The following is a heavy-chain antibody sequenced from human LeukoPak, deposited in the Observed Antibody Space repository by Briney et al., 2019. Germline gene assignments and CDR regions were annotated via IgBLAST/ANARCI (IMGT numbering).Heavy chain of an antibody. CDR1: GYTFTNYD. J-gene: IGHJ4*02. CDR2: MNTNSGYT. V-gene: IGHV1-8*03. D-gene: IGHD3-3*01. CDR3: ARLGEIPVFGVVTKSTSYFDY. Sequence: ASVKVSCKASGYTFTNYDINWVRQAPGQGLEWMGWMNTNSGYTGYAQKFQGRVTITRNTSISTAYMELSSLRAEDTAVYYCARLGEIPVFGVVTKSTSYFDYWGRGTLVTVSS.